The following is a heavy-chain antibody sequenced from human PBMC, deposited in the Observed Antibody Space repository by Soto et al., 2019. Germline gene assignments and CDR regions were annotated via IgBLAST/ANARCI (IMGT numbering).Heavy chain of an antibody. CDR3: VREAGDYDWYFDL. CDR2: ISPHNAKT. D-gene: IGHD4-17*01. V-gene: IGHV1-18*01. Sequence: QAQLVQSGPEVKEPGASVKVSCKASGYTFSSRGIYWVRQAPGQGLEWMGWISPHNAKTHYAQSLQGRVTLTTDTSTSTAHMDLRSLRSDDTAVYYCVREAGDYDWYFDLWGRGTPVTVSS. J-gene: IGHJ2*01. CDR1: GYTFSSRG.